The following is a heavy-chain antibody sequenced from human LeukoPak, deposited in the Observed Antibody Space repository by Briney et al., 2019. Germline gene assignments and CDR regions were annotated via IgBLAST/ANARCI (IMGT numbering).Heavy chain of an antibody. CDR1: GGSFSGYY. Sequence: SETLSLTCAVYGGSFSGYYWSWIRQPPGKGLEWIGEINHSGSTNYNPSLKSRVTISVDTSKNQFSLKLSSVTAADTAVYYCARLSTRVLRPILTGYYGNFDYWGQGTLVTVSS. J-gene: IGHJ4*02. D-gene: IGHD3-9*01. CDR3: ARLSTRVLRPILTGYYGNFDY. V-gene: IGHV4-34*01. CDR2: INHSGST.